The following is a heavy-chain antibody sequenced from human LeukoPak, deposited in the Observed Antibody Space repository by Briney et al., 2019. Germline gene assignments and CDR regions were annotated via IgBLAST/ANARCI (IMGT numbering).Heavy chain of an antibody. V-gene: IGHV3-66*01. D-gene: IGHD2-21*01. Sequence: GGSLRLSCIASGFIVSNNYMGWVRQAPGMGLEWVSTIYRGGSSFYADSVKGRFTISRDNAKNSLYLQMNSLRAEDTAVYYCARGLCGGDCYDYWGQGTLVTVSS. CDR2: IYRGGSS. CDR3: ARGLCGGDCYDY. CDR1: GFIVSNNY. J-gene: IGHJ4*02.